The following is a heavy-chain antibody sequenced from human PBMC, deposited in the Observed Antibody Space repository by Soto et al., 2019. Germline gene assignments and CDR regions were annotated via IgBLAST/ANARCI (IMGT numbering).Heavy chain of an antibody. J-gene: IGHJ5*02. Sequence: LSLTCTVSGGSVSSGDYYWTWIRQPPGKGLEWIGYVYYGGSTNYNPSLKSRVSISVETAKNQFSLKLSSVTAADTAVYYCARVQVDPYMIYWFEPWGQGILVTVAS. V-gene: IGHV4-61*08. CDR1: GGSVSSGDYY. D-gene: IGHD3-16*01. CDR2: VYYGGST. CDR3: ARVQVDPYMIYWFEP.